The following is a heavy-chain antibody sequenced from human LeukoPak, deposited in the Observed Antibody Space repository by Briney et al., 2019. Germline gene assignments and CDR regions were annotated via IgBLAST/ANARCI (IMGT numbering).Heavy chain of an antibody. CDR1: GYTFTGYY. D-gene: IGHD1-26*01. J-gene: IGHJ4*02. CDR2: INPNSGAT. CDR3: ARDTGSYYDYDY. V-gene: IGHV1-2*02. Sequence: ASVKVSCKASGYTFTGYYMHWVRQAPGQGLEWMGWINPNSGATNYAQKFQGRVTMTRDTSISTAYMELSRLRSDDTAVYYCARDTGSYYDYDYWGQGTLVTVSS.